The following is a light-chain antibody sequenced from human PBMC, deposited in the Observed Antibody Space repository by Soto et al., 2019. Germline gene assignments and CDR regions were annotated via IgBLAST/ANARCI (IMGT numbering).Light chain of an antibody. V-gene: IGKV3-20*01. CDR1: LSLSSSY. CDR3: QQYDGSRYT. J-gene: IGKJ2*01. Sequence: EIVLTQSPGTLSLSRGERATLSCRTSLSLSSSYLAWYQQKPVQAPSLLIYGASSRATAIPDRFSGSGSGNDFTGTSGRLEPAEFAVYDCQQYDGSRYTFGQGTKLDIK. CDR2: GAS.